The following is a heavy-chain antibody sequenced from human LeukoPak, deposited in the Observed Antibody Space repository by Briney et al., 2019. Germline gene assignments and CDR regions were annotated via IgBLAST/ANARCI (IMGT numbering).Heavy chain of an antibody. J-gene: IGHJ4*02. D-gene: IGHD6-6*01. CDR1: GYSFTTYW. Sequence: HGESLKISCKCSGYSFTTYWIGWVRQMPGKGLEWMGIIYPGDSDTRYSPSFQGQVTISADKSISTAYLQWSSLKASDTAMYYCARQEYSSSSADYWGQGTLVTVSS. CDR2: IYPGDSDT. CDR3: ARQEYSSSSADY. V-gene: IGHV5-51*01.